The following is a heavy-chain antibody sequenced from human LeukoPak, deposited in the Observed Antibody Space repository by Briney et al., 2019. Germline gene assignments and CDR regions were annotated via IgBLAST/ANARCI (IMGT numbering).Heavy chain of an antibody. J-gene: IGHJ3*02. D-gene: IGHD3-22*01. Sequence: PSGTLSLTCAVSGGSISSSNWWSWVRQPPGKGLEWIGAIYHSGSTNYNPSLKSRVTISVDKSKNQFSLKLSSVTAADTAVYYCARESDFDYYDSSGHAFDIWGQGTMVTVSS. V-gene: IGHV4-4*02. CDR2: IYHSGST. CDR3: ARESDFDYYDSSGHAFDI. CDR1: GGSISSSNW.